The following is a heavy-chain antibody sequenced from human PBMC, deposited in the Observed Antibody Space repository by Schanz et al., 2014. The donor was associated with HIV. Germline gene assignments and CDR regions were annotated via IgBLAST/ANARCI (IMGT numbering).Heavy chain of an antibody. Sequence: VELVESGGGVVQPGRSLRLSCVASGFVFNSFGMHWVRQAPGKGLEWVAVIWYDGSNKYYTDSVKGRFTISRDSSKNTLYRQMNSLRAEDTAVYYCAKEEQQLGGVGGYHFDYWGQGTLVTVSS. CDR2: IWYDGSNK. D-gene: IGHD6-13*01. CDR3: AKEEQQLGGVGGYHFDY. CDR1: GFVFNSFG. V-gene: IGHV3-33*06. J-gene: IGHJ4*02.